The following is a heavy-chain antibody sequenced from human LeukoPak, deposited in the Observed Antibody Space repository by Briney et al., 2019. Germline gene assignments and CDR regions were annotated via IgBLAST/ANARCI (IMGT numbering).Heavy chain of an antibody. V-gene: IGHV3-53*01. CDR1: GFTFSSNY. Sequence: GGSPRLSCAASGFTFSSNYMRWVRQAPGKGLEWVSVIYSGGSTYYADSVKGRFTISRDISKNTLYLQMNSLRAEDTAVYYCAGSVTTDYYGMDVWGQGTTVTVS. J-gene: IGHJ6*02. D-gene: IGHD4-17*01. CDR3: AGSVTTDYYGMDV. CDR2: IYSGGST.